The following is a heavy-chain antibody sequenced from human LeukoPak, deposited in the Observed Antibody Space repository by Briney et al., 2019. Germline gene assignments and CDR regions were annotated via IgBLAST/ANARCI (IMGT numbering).Heavy chain of an antibody. CDR1: GFTFSSYA. CDR3: AKGSRLGDPLYCSGGSCYGPFDY. D-gene: IGHD2-15*01. CDR2: ISGSGGST. Sequence: GGSLRLSCAASGFTFSSYAMSWVRQAPGKGLEWVSAISGSGGSTYYADSVKGRFTISRDNSKNTLYLQMNSLRAEDTAVYYCAKGSRLGDPLYCSGGSCYGPFDYWGQGTLVTVSS. J-gene: IGHJ4*02. V-gene: IGHV3-23*01.